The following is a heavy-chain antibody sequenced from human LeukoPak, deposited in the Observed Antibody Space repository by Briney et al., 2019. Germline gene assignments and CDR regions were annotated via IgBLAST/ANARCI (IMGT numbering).Heavy chain of an antibody. CDR1: GYNFTTYW. CDR2: IYPGDSNS. Sequence: GESLKISCRGSGYNFTTYWLGWVGQRPGKGLEWMGIIYPGDSNSTYSLSFQGQVTFSADKSISTAYLQWTSLKASDSAMYYCARQGWIQMGGQGTLVNVSS. V-gene: IGHV5-51*01. CDR3: ARQGWIQM. D-gene: IGHD5-18*01. J-gene: IGHJ4*02.